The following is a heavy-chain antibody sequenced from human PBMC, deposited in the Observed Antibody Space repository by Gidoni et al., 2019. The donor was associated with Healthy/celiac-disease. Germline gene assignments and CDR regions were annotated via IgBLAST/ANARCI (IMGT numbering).Heavy chain of an antibody. D-gene: IGHD3-22*01. CDR2: IYSGGST. V-gene: IGHV3-66*01. Sequence: EVQLVDSGAGLVQPGGSLRLSCAASGFTVSSNSMSWVRQAPGKGLEWVSVIYSGGSTYYADSVKGRFTISRDNSKNTLYLQMNSLRAEDTAVYYCARDRDTMISDYWGQGTLVTVSS. CDR1: GFTVSSNS. CDR3: ARDRDTMISDY. J-gene: IGHJ4*02.